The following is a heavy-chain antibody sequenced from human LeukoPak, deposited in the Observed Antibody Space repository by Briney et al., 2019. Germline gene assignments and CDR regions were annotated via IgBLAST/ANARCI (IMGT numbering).Heavy chain of an antibody. CDR2: INPNSGGT. D-gene: IGHD1-7*01. Sequence: ASVKVSCKASGYTFTGYYMHWVRQAPGQGLEWMGWINPNSGGTNYAQKFQGRVTMTRDTSISTAYMELSRLRSDDTAVYYCARALNMRRTGTTSDYWGQGTLVTVSS. J-gene: IGHJ4*02. CDR1: GYTFTGYY. CDR3: ARALNMRRTGTTSDY. V-gene: IGHV1-2*02.